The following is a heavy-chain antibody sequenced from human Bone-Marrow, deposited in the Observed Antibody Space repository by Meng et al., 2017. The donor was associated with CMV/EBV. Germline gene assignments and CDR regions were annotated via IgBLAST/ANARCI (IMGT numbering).Heavy chain of an antibody. CDR1: GYSFTSYW. J-gene: IGHJ3*02. D-gene: IGHD4-11*01. Sequence: ASVXVSXXXXGYSFTSYWIGWVRQAPGQGLEWMGWISPYDGDSNYAPRLQGRVTMDTDTSTRTAYMDLRSLRSDDTAVYYCARDLRHVSDYGSYEDTFDIWGQGPMVTV. CDR2: ISPYDGDS. CDR3: ARDLRHVSDYGSYEDTFDI. V-gene: IGHV1-18*04.